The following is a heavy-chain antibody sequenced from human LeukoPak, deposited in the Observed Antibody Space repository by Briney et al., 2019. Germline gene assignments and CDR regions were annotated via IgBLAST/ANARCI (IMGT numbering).Heavy chain of an antibody. V-gene: IGHV3-21*01. D-gene: IGHD7-27*01. CDR1: GFTFSSYA. J-gene: IGHJ4*02. CDR2: ISSASSYI. CDR3: ARNKLGVLFYFDY. Sequence: PGRSLRLSCAASGFTFSSYAMHWVRQAPGKGLEWVSSISSASSYIYYADSVKGRFTISRDNAKNSLYLQMNSLRAEDTAVYYCARNKLGVLFYFDYWGQGTLVTVSS.